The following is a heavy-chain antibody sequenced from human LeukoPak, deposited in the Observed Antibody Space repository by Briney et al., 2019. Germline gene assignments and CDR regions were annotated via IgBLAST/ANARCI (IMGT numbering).Heavy chain of an antibody. Sequence: SETLSLTCAPYGGSLCGYYWCWIPQPPGKGREWIGEINHSGSTNYNPSLKSRVTISVDPSKNQFSLKLSSVTAADTAVYYCARGLRVLYGSGNTYYYYGMDVWGQGTTVTVSS. J-gene: IGHJ6*02. CDR1: GGSLCGYY. V-gene: IGHV4-34*01. D-gene: IGHD3-10*01. CDR3: ARGLRVLYGSGNTYYYYGMDV. CDR2: INHSGST.